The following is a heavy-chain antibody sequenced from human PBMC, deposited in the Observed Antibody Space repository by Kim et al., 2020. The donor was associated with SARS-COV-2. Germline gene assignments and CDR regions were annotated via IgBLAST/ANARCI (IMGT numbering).Heavy chain of an antibody. Sequence: IYYPDSMQGRFTGSRDNAKNSGYLEMGSLRAEDTAVYYCARVQWTSSCFDYWGQGTLVTVSS. V-gene: IGHV3-11*01. CDR2: I. CDR3: ARVQWTSSCFDY. D-gene: IGHD6-13*01. J-gene: IGHJ4*02.